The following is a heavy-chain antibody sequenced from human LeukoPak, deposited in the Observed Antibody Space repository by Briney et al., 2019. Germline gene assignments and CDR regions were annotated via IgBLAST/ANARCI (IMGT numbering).Heavy chain of an antibody. CDR1: GGSISNYY. V-gene: IGHV4-59*08. Sequence: SETLSLTCTVSGGSISNYYWSWIRQPPGKELEWIGYISYSGNTDSNPSLKSRVTISVDTSKNQFSLKLSSVTAADTAVYYCARGDSSSSNWFDPWGQGTLVTVSS. J-gene: IGHJ5*02. CDR2: ISYSGNT. CDR3: ARGDSSSSNWFDP. D-gene: IGHD6-19*01.